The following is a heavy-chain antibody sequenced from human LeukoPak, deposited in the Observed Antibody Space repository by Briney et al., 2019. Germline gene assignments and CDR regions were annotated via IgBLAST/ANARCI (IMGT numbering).Heavy chain of an antibody. CDR2: IIPSFGTA. Sequence: SVKVSCKASGGTFSSYAISWVRQAPGQGLEWMGGIIPSFGTANYAQKFQGRVTITADESTSTAYMELSSLRAEDTAVYYCAREPHDYGDYTLGYWGQGTLVTVSS. D-gene: IGHD4-17*01. V-gene: IGHV1-69*13. CDR1: GGTFSSYA. CDR3: AREPHDYGDYTLGY. J-gene: IGHJ4*02.